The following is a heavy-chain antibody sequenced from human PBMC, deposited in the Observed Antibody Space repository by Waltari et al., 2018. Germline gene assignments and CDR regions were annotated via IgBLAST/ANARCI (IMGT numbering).Heavy chain of an antibody. CDR2: SYYSGST. D-gene: IGHD3-3*01. CDR1: GGSIINYY. CDR3: ARQGHYDFWTGYYLFDY. V-gene: IGHV4-59*08. J-gene: IGHJ4*02. Sequence: QVQLQESGPGLVKPSETLSLTCTVSGGSIINYYWRWIRQSPGKGREWIGSSYYSGSTNDNPSRKSRVTLSVDTAKNHFSLKLSSVTAADTALYYCARQGHYDFWTGYYLFDYWGQGTLVTVSS.